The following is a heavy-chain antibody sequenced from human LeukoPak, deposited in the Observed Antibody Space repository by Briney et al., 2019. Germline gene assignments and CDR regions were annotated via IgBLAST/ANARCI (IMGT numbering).Heavy chain of an antibody. CDR1: GFTFSTSW. CDR3: TRVRSSIWYDY. V-gene: IGHV3-74*01. Sequence: QPGGSLRLSCATSGFTFSTSWMHWVRQAPGKGLVWVSRISGDGTTTTYADSVKGRFTISRDNAKNTLFLQMNSLRVDDTAVYYCTRVRSSIWYDYWGQGALVTVSS. D-gene: IGHD6-13*01. CDR2: ISGDGTTT. J-gene: IGHJ4*02.